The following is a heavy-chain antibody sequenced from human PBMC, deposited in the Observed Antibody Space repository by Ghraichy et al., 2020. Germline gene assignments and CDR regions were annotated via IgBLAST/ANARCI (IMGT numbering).Heavy chain of an antibody. Sequence: ASVKVSCKASGYTFTSYGISWVRQAPGQGLEWMGWISAYNGNTNYAQKLQGRVTMTTDTSTSTAYMELRSLRSDNTAVYYCARGLTRNVLRYFDWSGGVDVWGQGTTVTVSS. V-gene: IGHV1-18*01. CDR3: ARGLTRNVLRYFDWSGGVDV. J-gene: IGHJ6*02. D-gene: IGHD3-9*01. CDR2: ISAYNGNT. CDR1: GYTFTSYG.